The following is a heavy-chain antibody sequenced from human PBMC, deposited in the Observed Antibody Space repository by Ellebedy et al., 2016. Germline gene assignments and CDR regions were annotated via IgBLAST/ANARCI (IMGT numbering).Heavy chain of an antibody. CDR3: ARDERLHGGEQGYFDY. V-gene: IGHV1-8*01. D-gene: IGHD2-21*01. CDR1: GYPFTAYD. Sequence: ASVKVSXKASGYPFTAYDINWVRQVTGQGLEWMGWMNPNSGNTGYAQKFQGRVTMTRSTSISTAYMELSSLTSEDTAVYYCARDERLHGGEQGYFDYWGQGTLVSVSS. J-gene: IGHJ4*02. CDR2: MNPNSGNT.